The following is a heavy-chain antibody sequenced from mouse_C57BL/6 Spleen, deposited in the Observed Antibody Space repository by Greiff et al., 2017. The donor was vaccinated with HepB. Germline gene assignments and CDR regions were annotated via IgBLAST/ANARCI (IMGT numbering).Heavy chain of an antibody. Sequence: VQLQQSGAELVKPGASVKLSCKASGYTFTSYWMHWVKQRPGRGLEWIGRIDPNSGGTKYNEKFTSKATLTVDKPSSTAYMQLSSLASEDSAVYECAREGGYYGRNWYFDVWGTGTTVTVSS. CDR1: GYTFTSYW. D-gene: IGHD1-1*01. CDR2: IDPNSGGT. CDR3: AREGGYYGRNWYFDV. J-gene: IGHJ1*03. V-gene: IGHV1-72*01.